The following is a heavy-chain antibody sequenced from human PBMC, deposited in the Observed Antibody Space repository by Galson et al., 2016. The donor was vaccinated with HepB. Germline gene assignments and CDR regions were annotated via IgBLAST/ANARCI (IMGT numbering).Heavy chain of an antibody. Sequence: SLRLSCAAPGFTFNNYAMHWVRQAPGKGLEWVSGIGGSGGGTYYADSVKGRFTVSRDNSKNTLYLQMNSLTAEDTATYYCTKDQLIVIVPAAGNWFDPWGQGTLVTVSS. D-gene: IGHD2-2*01. V-gene: IGHV3-23*01. J-gene: IGHJ5*02. CDR1: GFTFNNYA. CDR2: IGGSGGGT. CDR3: TKDQLIVIVPAAGNWFDP.